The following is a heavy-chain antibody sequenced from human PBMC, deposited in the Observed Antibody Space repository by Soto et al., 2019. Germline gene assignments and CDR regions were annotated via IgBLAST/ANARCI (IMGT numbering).Heavy chain of an antibody. Sequence: GGSLRLSCAASRFTFSSYSMNWVRQAPGKGMEWVSSISSSSSYIYYADSVKGRFTISRDNAKTSLYLQMTSLRAEDTSVYYCARGGPSWDIVVVPAGRQNDYWGQGTLVTVSS. CDR1: RFTFSSYS. J-gene: IGHJ4*02. V-gene: IGHV3-21*01. CDR3: ARGGPSWDIVVVPAGRQNDY. D-gene: IGHD2-2*01. CDR2: ISSSSSYI.